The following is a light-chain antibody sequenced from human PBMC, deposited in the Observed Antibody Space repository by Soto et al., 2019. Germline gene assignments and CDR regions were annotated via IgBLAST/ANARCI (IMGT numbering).Light chain of an antibody. V-gene: IGLV4-69*01. CDR1: SGHTNYA. CDR2: LNSDGRH. J-gene: IGLJ3*02. CDR3: LTWGGGIWV. Sequence: QSVLTQSPSASASLGASVTLTCTLSSGHTNYAIAWHQLQPEKGPRYLMKLNSDGRHSKGDGIPDRFSGSSSGAERYLTISSLRSDDAADYYCLTWGGGIWVFGGGTKLTVL.